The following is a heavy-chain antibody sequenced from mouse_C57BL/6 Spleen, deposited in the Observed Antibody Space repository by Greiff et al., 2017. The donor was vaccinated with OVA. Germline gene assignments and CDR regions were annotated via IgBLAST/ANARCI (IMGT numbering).Heavy chain of an antibody. V-gene: IGHV1-20*01. Sequence: VQLQQSGPELVKPGDSVKISCKASGYSFTGYFMNWVMQSHGKSLEWIGRINPYNGDTFYNQKFKGKATLTVDKSSSTAHMELRSLTSEDSAVYYCARTLYYYGSSYVGAMDYWGQGTSVTGSS. J-gene: IGHJ4*01. CDR2: INPYNGDT. D-gene: IGHD1-1*01. CDR3: ARTLYYYGSSYVGAMDY. CDR1: GYSFTGYF.